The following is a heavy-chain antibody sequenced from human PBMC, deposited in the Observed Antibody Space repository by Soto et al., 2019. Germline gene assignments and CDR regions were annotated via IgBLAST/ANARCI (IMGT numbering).Heavy chain of an antibody. J-gene: IGHJ5*01. CDR2: IDPTDSYT. V-gene: IGHV5-10-1*01. D-gene: IGHD1-1*01. CDR1: GYTFTAFW. CDR3: ARVYKNWFDS. Sequence: GDSLKICCKASGYTFTAFWSHWVRQMPGRGLEWLGKIDPTDSYTNYSPSFEGHVTISTDNSISTAYLQWSSLRASDTALYFCARVYKNWFDSWAQGTMVTV.